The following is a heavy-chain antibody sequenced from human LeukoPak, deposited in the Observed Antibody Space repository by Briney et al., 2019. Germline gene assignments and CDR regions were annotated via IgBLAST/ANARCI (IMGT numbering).Heavy chain of an antibody. D-gene: IGHD1-1*01. V-gene: IGHV1-2*02. CDR3: ARDGGKNGAVGY. CDR2: INPNSGGT. Sequence: ASVKVSCKASGYTFTGYYMHWVRQAPGQGLEWMGWINPNSGGTNYAQKFQGRVTMTRDTAISTAYMELSRLRSDDTAVYYCARDGGKNGAVGYWGQGTLVTVSS. J-gene: IGHJ4*02. CDR1: GYTFTGYY.